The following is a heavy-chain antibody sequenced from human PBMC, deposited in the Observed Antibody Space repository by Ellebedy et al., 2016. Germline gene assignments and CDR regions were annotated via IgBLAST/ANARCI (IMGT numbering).Heavy chain of an antibody. CDR3: ARGSGGFPFDS. V-gene: IGHV1-8*01. J-gene: IGHJ4*02. Sequence: ASVTVSCXASGYTFTSYDINWVRQATGQGLEWMGWMNPNSGNTAYPQKFQGRVTMTRNTSISTAYMELSSLTSEDTAVYYCARGSGGFPFDSWGQGTLVTVSS. D-gene: IGHD4-23*01. CDR2: MNPNSGNT. CDR1: GYTFTSYD.